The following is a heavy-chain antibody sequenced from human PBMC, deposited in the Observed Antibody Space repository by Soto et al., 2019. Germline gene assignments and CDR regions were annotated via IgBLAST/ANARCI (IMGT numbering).Heavy chain of an antibody. CDR3: ARAALGMGGDAFDI. V-gene: IGHV3-21*01. J-gene: IGHJ3*02. Sequence: GGSLRLSCAASGFTFSSYSMNWVRQAPGKGLEWVSSISSSSSYIYYADSVKGRFTISRDNAKNSLYLQMNSLRAEDTAVYYCARAALGMGGDAFDIWGQGTMVTVSS. CDR1: GFTFSSYS. CDR2: ISSSSSYI. D-gene: IGHD7-27*01.